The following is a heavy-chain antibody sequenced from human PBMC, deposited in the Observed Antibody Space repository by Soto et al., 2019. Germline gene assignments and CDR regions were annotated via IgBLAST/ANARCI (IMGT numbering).Heavy chain of an antibody. J-gene: IGHJ5*02. D-gene: IGHD4-17*01. CDR3: ARDTSDYGDYVPLLHSWFDP. CDR1: GYSISSGYY. Sequence: PSETLSLTCAVSGYSISSGYYWGWIRQPPGKGLEWIGSIYHSGSTYYNPSLKSRVTISVDTSKNQFSLKLSSVTAADTAVYYCARDTSDYGDYVPLLHSWFDPWGQGTLVTVSS. V-gene: IGHV4-38-2*02. CDR2: IYHSGST.